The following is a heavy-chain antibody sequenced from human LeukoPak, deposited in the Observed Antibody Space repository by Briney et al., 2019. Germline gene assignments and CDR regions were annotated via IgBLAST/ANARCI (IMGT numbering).Heavy chain of an antibody. Sequence: SETLSLTCAVYGGSFSGYYWSWIRQPPGKGLEWIGEINHSGSTNYNPSLKSRVTISVETSKNQFSLKLSSVTAADTAVYYCASQGIAVAGDDYWGQGTLVTVSS. CDR1: GGSFSGYY. J-gene: IGHJ4*02. D-gene: IGHD6-19*01. CDR2: INHSGST. CDR3: ASQGIAVAGDDY. V-gene: IGHV4-34*01.